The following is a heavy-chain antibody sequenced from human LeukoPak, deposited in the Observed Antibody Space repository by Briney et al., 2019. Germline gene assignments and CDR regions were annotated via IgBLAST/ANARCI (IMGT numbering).Heavy chain of an antibody. CDR1: GGSFSGYY. CDR2: INHSGST. V-gene: IGHV4-34*01. Sequence: SETLSLTCAVYGGSFSGYYWSWIRQPPGKGLEWIGEINHSGSTNYNPSLKSRVTISVDTSKNQFSLKLSSVTAADTAVYYCARGKGRAFDIWDQGTMVTVSS. CDR3: ARGKGRAFDI. J-gene: IGHJ3*02.